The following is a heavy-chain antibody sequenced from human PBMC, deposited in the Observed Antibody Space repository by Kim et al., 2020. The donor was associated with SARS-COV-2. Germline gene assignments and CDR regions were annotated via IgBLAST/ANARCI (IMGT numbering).Heavy chain of an antibody. Sequence: GGSLRLSCGASGFTFSSAGMHWVRQAPGKGLEWVGRIRSKPNSWTTGYGASVKGRFTISRDDSRNTQYLQMNSLKTEDTAVYYCTRVSGDNFACWCDFHVWGQGTTVTVSS. CDR2: IRSKPNSWTT. CDR3: TRVSGDNFACWCDFHV. J-gene: IGHJ6*02. V-gene: IGHV3-15*01. D-gene: IGHD2-21*01. CDR1: GFTFSSAG.